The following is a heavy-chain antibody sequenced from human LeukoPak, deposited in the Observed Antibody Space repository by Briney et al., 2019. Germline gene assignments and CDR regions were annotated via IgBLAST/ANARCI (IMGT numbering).Heavy chain of an antibody. V-gene: IGHV1-18*01. Sequence: ASVKVSCKASGYTFTSYGISWVRQAPGQGLEWMGWISTYNGNTNYARNLQGRVTMTTDTTTSRAYMELRSLRSDDTAVYYCARDYDLLTGYYDYWGQGTLVTVSS. CDR1: GYTFTSYG. CDR3: ARDYDLLTGYYDY. CDR2: ISTYNGNT. D-gene: IGHD3-9*01. J-gene: IGHJ4*02.